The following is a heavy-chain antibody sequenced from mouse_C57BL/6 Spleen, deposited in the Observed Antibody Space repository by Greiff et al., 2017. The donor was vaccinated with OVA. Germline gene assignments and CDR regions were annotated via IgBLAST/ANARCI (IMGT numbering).Heavy chain of an antibody. J-gene: IGHJ3*01. Sequence: QVQLQQPGAELVKPGASVKLSCKASGYTFTSYWMHWMKQRPGQGLEWIGMIHPNSGRTNYNEKFKSKATLTVDKSSSTAYMQLSSLTSEDSAVYYCAIGMKGYGRNSWFAYWGQGTLVTVSA. D-gene: IGHD1-1*01. V-gene: IGHV1-64*01. CDR3: AIGMKGYGRNSWFAY. CDR2: IHPNSGRT. CDR1: GYTFTSYW.